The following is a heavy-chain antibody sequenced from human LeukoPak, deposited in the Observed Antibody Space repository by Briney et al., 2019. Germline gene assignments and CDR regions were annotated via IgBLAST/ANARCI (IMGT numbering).Heavy chain of an antibody. CDR2: IYHSGST. Sequence: PSENLSLTCAVSGGSISSGGYSWSWIRQPPGKGLEWIGYIYHSGSTYYNPSLKSRVTISVDRSKNQFSLKLSSVTAADTAVYYCARSAYSSSFDYWGQGTLVTVSS. J-gene: IGHJ4*02. V-gene: IGHV4-30-2*01. CDR1: GGSISSGGYS. D-gene: IGHD6-13*01. CDR3: ARSAYSSSFDY.